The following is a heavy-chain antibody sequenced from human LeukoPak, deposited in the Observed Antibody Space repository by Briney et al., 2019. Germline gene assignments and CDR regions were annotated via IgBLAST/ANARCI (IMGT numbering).Heavy chain of an antibody. J-gene: IGHJ6*02. V-gene: IGHV1-69*04. CDR1: GGTFTSYA. D-gene: IGHD4-11*01. CDR2: IIPILGIA. CDR3: ARSNTLYGMDV. Sequence: SVKVSCKASGGTFTSYAISWVRQAPGQGLEWMGRIIPILGIANYAQKFQGRVTITADKSTSTAYMELSSLRSEDTAVSYCARSNTLYGMDVWGQGTTVTVSS.